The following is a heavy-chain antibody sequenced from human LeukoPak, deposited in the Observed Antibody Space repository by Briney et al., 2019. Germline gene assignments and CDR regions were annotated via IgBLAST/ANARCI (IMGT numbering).Heavy chain of an antibody. Sequence: ASVKVSCKASGYTFTGYYMHWVRQAPGQGLEWMGRINPNSGGTNYAQKFQGGVTMTRDTSISTAYMELSRLRSDDTAVYYCASQFIAAAEWENWFDPWGQGTLVTVSS. CDR3: ASQFIAAAEWENWFDP. CDR1: GYTFTGYY. D-gene: IGHD6-13*01. J-gene: IGHJ5*02. V-gene: IGHV1-2*06. CDR2: INPNSGGT.